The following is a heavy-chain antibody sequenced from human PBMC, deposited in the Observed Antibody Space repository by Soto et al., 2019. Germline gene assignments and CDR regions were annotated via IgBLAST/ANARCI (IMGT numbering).Heavy chain of an antibody. CDR1: GGSISSGGYS. CDR2: IYHSGST. Sequence: SETLSLTCAVSGGSISSGGYSWSWIRQPPGKGLEWIGYIYHSGSTNYNPSLKSRVTISVDTSKNQFSLKLSSVTAADTAVYYCARAVTTLFRWFDPWGQGTLVTVSS. V-gene: IGHV4-61*08. J-gene: IGHJ5*02. CDR3: ARAVTTLFRWFDP. D-gene: IGHD4-17*01.